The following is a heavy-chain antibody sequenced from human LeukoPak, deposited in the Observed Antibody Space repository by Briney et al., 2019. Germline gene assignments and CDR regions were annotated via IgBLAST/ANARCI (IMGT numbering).Heavy chain of an antibody. CDR2: ISSSGRTI. J-gene: IGHJ6*03. V-gene: IGHV3-11*01. D-gene: IGHD2-2*01. CDR1: GFTFSDSY. CDR3: GSCTSCNDYYYYYYMDV. Sequence: PGGSLRLSCAASGFTFSDSYMSWIRQAPGKGLEWVSYISSSGRTIYYADSVKGRFTISRDNAKNSLYLQMNSLRAEDTAVYYCGSCTSCNDYYYYYYMDVWGKGTTVTVCS.